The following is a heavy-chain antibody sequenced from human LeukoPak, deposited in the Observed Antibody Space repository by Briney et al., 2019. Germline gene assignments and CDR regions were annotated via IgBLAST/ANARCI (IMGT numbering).Heavy chain of an antibody. CDR3: AKRPSDYGDYVTYFGY. V-gene: IGHV3-30*18. CDR1: GFNFISYG. D-gene: IGHD4-17*01. J-gene: IGHJ4*02. Sequence: GGSLRRSCAASGFNFISYGTHWVRQAPGKGLEWVGVISDDGRNKKYADSVKGRFTISRDNSKDTLYLQMNSLRDEDTAVYYCAKRPSDYGDYVTYFGYWGQGTLVTVSS. CDR2: ISDDGRNK.